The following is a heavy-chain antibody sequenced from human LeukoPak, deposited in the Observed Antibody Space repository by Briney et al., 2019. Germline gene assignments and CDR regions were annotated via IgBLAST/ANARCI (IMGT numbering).Heavy chain of an antibody. J-gene: IGHJ4*02. Sequence: GGSLRLSCAASGFKFSGYWMTWVRHTPGKGLEWVANIKQDGDDKYYADSVRGRFTISRDNVRNSLYLQMNSLRVEDTGIYYCARDQTLVAIGASGYWGQGTLVTVSS. V-gene: IGHV3-7*01. D-gene: IGHD2/OR15-2a*01. CDR1: GFKFSGYW. CDR2: IKQDGDDK. CDR3: ARDQTLVAIGASGY.